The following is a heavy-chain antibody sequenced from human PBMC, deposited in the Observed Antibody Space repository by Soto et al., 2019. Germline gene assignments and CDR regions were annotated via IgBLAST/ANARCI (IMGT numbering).Heavy chain of an antibody. Sequence: SLRLSCAASGFTFRNYWMSWGRQAPGRGLEWLAKIKEDGSEKYYVDSVKGRFTISRDNAKNTLCLQMNSLKTEDTAVYYCTTDPYYYDSSGYPPLAFDIWGQGTMVTVSS. CDR2: IKEDGSEK. D-gene: IGHD3-22*01. CDR3: TTDPYYYDSSGYPPLAFDI. CDR1: GFTFRNYW. J-gene: IGHJ3*02. V-gene: IGHV3-7*03.